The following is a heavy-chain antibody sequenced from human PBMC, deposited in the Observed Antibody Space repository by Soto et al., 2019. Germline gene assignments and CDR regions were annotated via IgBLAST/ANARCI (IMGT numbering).Heavy chain of an antibody. CDR3: ARSTFSSTSCFTFDS. V-gene: IGHV1-69*05. Sequence: SVKVSCKAPGGTFSSYDIHWVRQAPGQGLEWTGGISPIFGTAYYAQKFQGRVTITTDDSTRTAYMELSSMRSEDTAVYYCARSTFSSTSCFTFDSWGQGTLVTVSS. CDR2: ISPIFGTA. J-gene: IGHJ4*02. CDR1: GGTFSSYD. D-gene: IGHD2-2*01.